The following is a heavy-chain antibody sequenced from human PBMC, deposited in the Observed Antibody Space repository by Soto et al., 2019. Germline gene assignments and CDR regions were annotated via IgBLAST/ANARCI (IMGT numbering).Heavy chain of an antibody. D-gene: IGHD3-22*01. V-gene: IGHV1-69*01. CDR1: GGTFSSYA. Sequence: QVQLVQSGAEVKKPGSSVKVSCKASGGTFSSYAISWVRQAPGQGLEWMGGIIPIFGTANYAQKFQGRVTITADESTSTAYMELSSLGSEDTAVYYCARDQNQSGYYDSSGYPFDIWGQGTMVTVSS. CDR3: ARDQNQSGYYDSSGYPFDI. CDR2: IIPIFGTA. J-gene: IGHJ3*02.